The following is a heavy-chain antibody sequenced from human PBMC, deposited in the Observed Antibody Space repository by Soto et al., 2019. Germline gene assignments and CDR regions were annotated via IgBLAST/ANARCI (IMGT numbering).Heavy chain of an antibody. CDR2: ISAYNGNT. V-gene: IGHV1-18*01. J-gene: IGHJ6*02. D-gene: IGHD2-15*01. CDR1: GYTFTSYG. Sequence: EASVKVSCKASGYTFTSYGISWVRQAPGQGHEWMGWISAYNGNTNYAQKLQGRVTMTTDTSTSTAYMELRSLRSDDTAVYYCASEGYCSGGSCEPYYYGMDVWGQGTTVTVSS. CDR3: ASEGYCSGGSCEPYYYGMDV.